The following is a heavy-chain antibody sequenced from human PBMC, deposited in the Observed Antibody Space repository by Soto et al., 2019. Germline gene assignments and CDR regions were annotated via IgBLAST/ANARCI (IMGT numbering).Heavy chain of an antibody. Sequence: QVQLVQSGAEVKKPGASVKVSCKASGYTFTRSGISWVRQAPGQGLEWMGWISTYNGDTNYAQTFQGRVTMTTDTSTSKVHMEVRSLRSDDTAVYYCAREGVDPYYYYGMDVWGQGPPVTVSS. CDR1: GYTFTRSG. D-gene: IGHD5-12*01. V-gene: IGHV1-18*01. CDR3: AREGVDPYYYYGMDV. J-gene: IGHJ6*02. CDR2: ISTYNGDT.